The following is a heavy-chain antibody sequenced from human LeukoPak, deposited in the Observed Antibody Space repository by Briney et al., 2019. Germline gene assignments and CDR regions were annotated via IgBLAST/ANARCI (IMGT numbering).Heavy chain of an antibody. CDR1: GYTLTELS. V-gene: IGHV1-24*01. D-gene: IGHD6-13*01. Sequence: ASVKVSCKVSGYTLTELSMHWVRQAPGKGLEWMGGFDPEDGETIYAQKFQGRVTMTEDTSTDTAYMELSSLRSEDTAVYYCARGIRSGIAAAGTLFFDYWGQGTLVTVSS. CDR3: ARGIRSGIAAAGTLFFDY. J-gene: IGHJ4*02. CDR2: FDPEDGET.